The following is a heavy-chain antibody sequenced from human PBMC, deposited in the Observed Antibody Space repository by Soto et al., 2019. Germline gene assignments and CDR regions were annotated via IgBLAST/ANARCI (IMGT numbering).Heavy chain of an antibody. CDR2: INAGNGNT. Sequence: ASVKVSCKTSGYTFTSYAMHWVRQAPGQRLEWMGWINAGNGNTKYSQKFQGRVTITRDTSASTAYMELSSLRSEDTAVYYCARAIPLETAHFDYWCQGALVTVS. V-gene: IGHV1-3*01. CDR3: ARAIPLETAHFDY. CDR1: GYTFTSYA. D-gene: IGHD2-21*01. J-gene: IGHJ4*02.